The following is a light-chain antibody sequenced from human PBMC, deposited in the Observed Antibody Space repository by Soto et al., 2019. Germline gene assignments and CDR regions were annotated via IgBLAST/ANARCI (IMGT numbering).Light chain of an antibody. Sequence: EIVLTQSPATLSLSPGERATLSCRASQSFSTYLAWYQQKPGQAPRLLIYDASNRATGIPARFSGSGSGTDFTLTISSPEPEDFAVYYCQQPGSFGPGTKVDIK. CDR1: QSFSTY. J-gene: IGKJ3*01. V-gene: IGKV3-11*01. CDR2: DAS. CDR3: QQPGS.